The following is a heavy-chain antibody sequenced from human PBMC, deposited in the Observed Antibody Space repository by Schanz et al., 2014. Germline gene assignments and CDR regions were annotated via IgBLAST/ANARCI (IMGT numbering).Heavy chain of an antibody. CDR1: GFTFSSYS. CDR3: ARVALPGYSSPRDAFDI. J-gene: IGHJ3*02. D-gene: IGHD5-18*01. V-gene: IGHV3-48*04. CDR2: ISSASSTI. Sequence: EVQLVESGGGLVQPGGSLRLSCAASGFTFSSYSMNWVRQAPGKGLEWVSYISSASSTINYAESVKGRFTISRDNAKNSLYLQMNGLRAEDTAVYYCARVALPGYSSPRDAFDIWGQGTMVTVSS.